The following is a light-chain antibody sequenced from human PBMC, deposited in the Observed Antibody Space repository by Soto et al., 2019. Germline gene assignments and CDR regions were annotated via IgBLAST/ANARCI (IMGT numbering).Light chain of an antibody. CDR2: KAS. J-gene: IGKJ1*01. CDR1: QSISTW. V-gene: IGKV1-5*03. Sequence: IQLTQSPPSLSASVGDRVTITCRASQSISTWLAWYQQKPGKAPKLVIYKASSLESGVPSRFSGSGFGTEFTLTISSLQPDDFATYYCHQYNTYSWTFGQGTKVDIK. CDR3: HQYNTYSWT.